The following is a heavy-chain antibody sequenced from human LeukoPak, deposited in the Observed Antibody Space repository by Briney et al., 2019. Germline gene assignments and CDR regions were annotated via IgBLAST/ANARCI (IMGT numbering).Heavy chain of an antibody. J-gene: IGHJ4*02. V-gene: IGHV3-23*01. CDR3: AAVGWVGGTTPQNSHR. CDR1: GFTLSSFG. D-gene: IGHD1-1*01. Sequence: PGGSLRLSCTASGFTLSSFGMGWVRQAPGKGPEWVSFINDRGVVTRYADSVKGRFSISRDNSRNTLYLQMNSLTVEDTAVYYCAAVGWVGGTTPQNSHRWGQGTLVTVSS. CDR2: INDRGVVT.